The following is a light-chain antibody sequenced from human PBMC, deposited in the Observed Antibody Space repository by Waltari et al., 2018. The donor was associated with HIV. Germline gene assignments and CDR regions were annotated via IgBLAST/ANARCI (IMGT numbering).Light chain of an antibody. CDR2: GAS. J-gene: IGKJ4*01. V-gene: IGKV3-20*01. CDR3: QQYGSSPLT. CDR1: QSVSSSY. Sequence: DIVLTQSHGTLSLSPGERATLSCRASQSVSSSYLSWYQHKPGHAPRLLIYGASSRATGIPDRFSGSGSGTDFTLTISRLEPEDFAVYYCQQYGSSPLTFGVGTKVEIK.